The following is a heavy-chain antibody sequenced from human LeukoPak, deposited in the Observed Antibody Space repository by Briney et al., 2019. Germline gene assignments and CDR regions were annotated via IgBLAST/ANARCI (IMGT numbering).Heavy chain of an antibody. CDR1: GGSISSYY. V-gene: IGHV4-59*01. CDR2: IYYSGST. D-gene: IGHD2/OR15-2a*01. CDR3: AREIGGY. J-gene: IGHJ4*02. Sequence: SETLSLTCTVSGGSISSYYWSWIRQPPGRGLEWIGYIYYSGSTNYNPSLKSRVTISVDTSKNQFSLKLSSVTAADPAVYYCAREIGGYWGQGTLVTVSS.